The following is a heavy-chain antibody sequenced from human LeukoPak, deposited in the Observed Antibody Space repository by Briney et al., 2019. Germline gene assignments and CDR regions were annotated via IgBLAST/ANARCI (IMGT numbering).Heavy chain of an antibody. CDR1: GGSISSYY. CDR3: ARRITGTTSDSFDY. V-gene: IGHV4-4*07. J-gene: IGHJ4*02. D-gene: IGHD1-20*01. Sequence: SETLSLTCTVSGGSISSYYWSWIRQPAGKGLEWIGRIYISGGTNYNPSLKSRVTMSLDTSKNQFSLKLSSVTAADTALYYCARRITGTTSDSFDYWGQGTLVTVSS. CDR2: IYISGGT.